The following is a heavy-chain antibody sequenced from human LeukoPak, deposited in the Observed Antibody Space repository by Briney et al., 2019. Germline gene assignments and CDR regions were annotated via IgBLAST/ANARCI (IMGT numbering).Heavy chain of an antibody. CDR2: ISYDGSNK. V-gene: IGHV3-30*18. D-gene: IGHD3-22*01. CDR3: AKDFHYYDTPYGMDV. Sequence: GGSLRLSCAASGFTFSSYGMYWVRQAPGKGLEWVAVISYDGSNKYNADSVKGRFTISRDNSKNTLYLQMNSLRAEDTAVYYCAKDFHYYDTPYGMDVWGQGTTVTVSS. J-gene: IGHJ6*02. CDR1: GFTFSSYG.